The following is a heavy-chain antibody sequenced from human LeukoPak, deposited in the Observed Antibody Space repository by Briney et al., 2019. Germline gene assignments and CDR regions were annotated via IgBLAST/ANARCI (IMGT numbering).Heavy chain of an antibody. D-gene: IGHD3-22*01. V-gene: IGHV3-23*01. Sequence: GGSLRLSCAASGFTFSSYAMSWARQAPGKGPQLVSAISGSGGITYYADSVKGRFAISRDNSKNTLYLQMNSLRAEDTAVYYCARDYSYYYDSSGYTPGYWGQGTLVTVSS. CDR3: ARDYSYYYDSSGYTPGY. CDR1: GFTFSSYA. J-gene: IGHJ4*02. CDR2: ISGSGGIT.